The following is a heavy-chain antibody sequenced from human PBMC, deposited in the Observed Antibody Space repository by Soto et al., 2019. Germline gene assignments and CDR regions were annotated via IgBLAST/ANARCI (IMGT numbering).Heavy chain of an antibody. CDR2: ISYDGSNK. J-gene: IGHJ6*02. Sequence: ESGGGVVQPGRSLRLSCAASGFTFSSYAMHWVRQAPGKGLEWVAVISYDGSNKYYADSVKGRFTISRDNSKNTLYLQMNSLRAEDTAVYYCARPIEYSSGWAYYYYYGMDVWGQGTTVTVSS. CDR1: GFTFSSYA. D-gene: IGHD6-19*01. V-gene: IGHV3-30-3*01. CDR3: ARPIEYSSGWAYYYYYGMDV.